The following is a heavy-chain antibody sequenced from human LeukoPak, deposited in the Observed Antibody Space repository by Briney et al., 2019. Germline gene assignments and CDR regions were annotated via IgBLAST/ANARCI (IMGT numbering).Heavy chain of an antibody. CDR3: ARDWGAARGSYYFDY. CDR2: INPNSGGT. CDR1: GYTFTGYY. V-gene: IGHV1-2*02. Sequence: GASVKVSCKASGYTFTGYYMHWVRQAPGQGLEWMGWINPNSGGTNYAQKFQGRVTMTRDTSISTAYMELSRLRSDDTAVYYCARDWGAARGSYYFDYWGQGTLVTVSS. J-gene: IGHJ4*02. D-gene: IGHD6-6*01.